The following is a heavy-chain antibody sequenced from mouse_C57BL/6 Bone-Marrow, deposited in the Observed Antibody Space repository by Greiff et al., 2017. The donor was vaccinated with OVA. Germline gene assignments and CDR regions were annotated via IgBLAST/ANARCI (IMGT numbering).Heavy chain of an antibody. CDR1: GYTFTSYW. CDR2: IDPSDSYT. Sequence: VQLQQSGAELVKPGASVKLSCKASGYTFTSYWMQWVKQRPGQGLEWIGEIDPSDSYTNYNQKFKGKATLTVDTSSSTASMQLSSLTSEDSAVYYCASAVFAYWGQGTLVTVSA. V-gene: IGHV1-50*01. CDR3: ASAVFAY. J-gene: IGHJ3*01.